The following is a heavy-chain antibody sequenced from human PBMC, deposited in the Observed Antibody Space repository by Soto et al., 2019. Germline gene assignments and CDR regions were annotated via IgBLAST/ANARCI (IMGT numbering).Heavy chain of an antibody. V-gene: IGHV3-9*01. CDR3: AKALSGYTYGPIDY. J-gene: IGHJ4*02. Sequence: GGSLRLSXAASGFTFDDYAMHWVRQAPGKGLEWVSVISWNSNSIGYADSVKGRFTVSRDNAKNSLYLQMNSLRAEDTALYYCAKALSGYTYGPIDYWGQGTLVTVSS. CDR2: ISWNSNSI. CDR1: GFTFDDYA. D-gene: IGHD5-18*01.